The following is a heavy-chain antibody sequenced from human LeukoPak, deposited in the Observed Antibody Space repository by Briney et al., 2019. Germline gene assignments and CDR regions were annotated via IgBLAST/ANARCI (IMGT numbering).Heavy chain of an antibody. J-gene: IGHJ5*02. V-gene: IGHV1-18*01. CDR2: ISAYNGNT. CDR3: ARPVGIAAAGTGWFDP. CDR1: GYTFTSYG. Sequence: ASVTVSCKASGYTFTSYGISWVRQAPGQGLEWMGWISAYNGNTNYAQKLQGRVTMTTDTSTSTAYMELRSLRSDDTAVYYCARPVGIAAAGTGWFDPWGQGTLVTVSS. D-gene: IGHD6-13*01.